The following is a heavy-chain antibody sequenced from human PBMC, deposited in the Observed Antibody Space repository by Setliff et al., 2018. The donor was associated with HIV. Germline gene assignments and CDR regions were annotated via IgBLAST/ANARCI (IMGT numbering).Heavy chain of an antibody. V-gene: IGHV3-33*03. CDR1: GFTFTSYV. Sequence: PGGSLRLSCAATGFTFTSYVLHWVRQAPGKGLEWVAVMSIGGHIKIYADSVKGRFTISRDNAKNSLYLQMNSLRAEDTAVYYCAKGQQWLVAGPRDGMDVWGQGTTVTVSS. CDR3: AKGQQWLVAGPRDGMDV. CDR2: MSIGGHIK. D-gene: IGHD6-19*01. J-gene: IGHJ6*02.